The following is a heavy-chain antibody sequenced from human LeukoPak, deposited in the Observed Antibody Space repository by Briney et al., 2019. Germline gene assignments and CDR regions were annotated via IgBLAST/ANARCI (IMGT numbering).Heavy chain of an antibody. V-gene: IGHV3-33*01. CDR3: ARAPVKELPADY. CDR1: GFTFSSYG. Sequence: GGSLRLSCAASGFTFSSYGMHWVRQAPGKGLEWVAVIWYDGSNKYYADSVKGRFTISRDNSKNTLYLQMNSLRAEDTAVYYCARAPVKELPADYWGQGTLVTASS. J-gene: IGHJ4*02. CDR2: IWYDGSNK. D-gene: IGHD1-26*01.